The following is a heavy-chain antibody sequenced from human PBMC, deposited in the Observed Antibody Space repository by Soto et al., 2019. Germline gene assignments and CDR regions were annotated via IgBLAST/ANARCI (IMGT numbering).Heavy chain of an antibody. CDR2: INANSGDT. V-gene: IGHV1-2*02. CDR1: GYTFTGYY. J-gene: IGHJ4*02. D-gene: IGHD2-15*01. CDR3: ARDWDCSGGACYSVYFDY. Sequence: ASVKVSCKASGYTFTGYYMHWVRQAPGQGXEWMGWINANSGDTNYAQKFQGRVTMTRDTSLSTAYMELSRLRSDDTAVYFCARDWDCSGGACYSVYFDYWGQGALVTVSS.